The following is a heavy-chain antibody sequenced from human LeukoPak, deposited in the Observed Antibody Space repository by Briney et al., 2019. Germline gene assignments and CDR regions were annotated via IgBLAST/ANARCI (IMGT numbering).Heavy chain of an antibody. D-gene: IGHD3-22*01. Sequence: GASVKVSCKASGYTFTGYYMHWVRQAPGQGLEWMGWINPNSGGTNYAQKFQGRVTMTRDTSISTAYMELSRLRSDDTAVYYCARDTQYYYDSSGWEDYWGQGTLVTVSS. CDR3: ARDTQYYYDSSGWEDY. V-gene: IGHV1-2*02. CDR2: INPNSGGT. J-gene: IGHJ4*02. CDR1: GYTFTGYY.